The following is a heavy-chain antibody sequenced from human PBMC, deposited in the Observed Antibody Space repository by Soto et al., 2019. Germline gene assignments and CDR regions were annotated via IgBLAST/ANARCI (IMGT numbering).Heavy chain of an antibody. CDR2: ISYDASNK. CDR3: AKDLSHIVVVTAILYGMDV. J-gene: IGHJ6*02. V-gene: IGHV3-30*04. D-gene: IGHD2-21*02. CDR1: GFTFRNYA. Sequence: GGSLRLSCEASGFTFRNYAMQWVRQAPGKGLELVAIISYDASNKYYGESVKGRFTISRDNSKNTVSLQMNSLRAEDTAVYYCAKDLSHIVVVTAILYGMDVWGQGTTVTVSS.